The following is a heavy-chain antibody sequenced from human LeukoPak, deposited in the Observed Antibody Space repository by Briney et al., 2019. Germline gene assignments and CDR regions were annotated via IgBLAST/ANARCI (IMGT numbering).Heavy chain of an antibody. J-gene: IGHJ4*02. CDR2: IIPIFGTA. CDR1: GGTFSSYA. CDR3: ARAPPTRYSSGWYAVYFDY. V-gene: IGHV1-69*01. Sequence: GSSVKVSCKASGGTFSSYAISWVRQAPGQGLEWMGGIIPIFGTANYAQKFQGRVTITADESTSTAYMELSSLRSGDTAVYYCARAPPTRYSSGWYAVYFDYWGQGTLVTVSS. D-gene: IGHD6-19*01.